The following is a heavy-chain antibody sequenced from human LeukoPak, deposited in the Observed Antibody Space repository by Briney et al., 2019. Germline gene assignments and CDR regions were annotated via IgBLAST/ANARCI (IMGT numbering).Heavy chain of an antibody. CDR2: IYTTGST. V-gene: IGHV4-4*07. Sequence: PSETLSLTCAVSGVSISSYYWSWIRQPAGKGLEWIGRIYTTGSTKYNPSLNNRVTISVDKSKNKLSLNLSSVTAADTAVYFCARDRVETATAHFDLWGQGTVVTVSS. CDR3: ARDRVETATAHFDL. CDR1: GVSISSYY. D-gene: IGHD6-13*01. J-gene: IGHJ4*02.